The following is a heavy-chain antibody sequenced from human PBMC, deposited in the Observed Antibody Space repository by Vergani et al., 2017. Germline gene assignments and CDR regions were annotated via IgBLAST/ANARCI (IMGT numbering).Heavy chain of an antibody. Sequence: EVQLVQSGAEVKKPGESLKISCKGSGYSFTSYWIGWVRQMPGKGLEWMGIIYPGDSDTRYSPSFQGQVTISADKSITTAYLQWSSLKASDTAMYYCARTLRYSYGSMPFDIWGQGTMLTVSS. V-gene: IGHV5-51*03. CDR2: IYPGDSDT. D-gene: IGHD3-10*01. J-gene: IGHJ3*02. CDR1: GYSFTSYW. CDR3: ARTLRYSYGSMPFDI.